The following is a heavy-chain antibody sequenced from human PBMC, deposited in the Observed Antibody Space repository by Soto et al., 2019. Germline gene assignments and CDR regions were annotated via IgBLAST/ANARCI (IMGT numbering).Heavy chain of an antibody. V-gene: IGHV1-69*13. CDR1: GGTFSSYA. CDR3: AHGGYSYGYDYFDY. CDR2: IIPIFGTA. J-gene: IGHJ4*02. D-gene: IGHD5-18*01. Sequence: SVKVSCKASGGTFSSYAISWVRQAPGQGLEWMGGIIPIFGTANYAQKFQGRVTITADESTSTADMELSSLRSEDTAVYYCAHGGYSYGYDYFDYWGQGTLVTV.